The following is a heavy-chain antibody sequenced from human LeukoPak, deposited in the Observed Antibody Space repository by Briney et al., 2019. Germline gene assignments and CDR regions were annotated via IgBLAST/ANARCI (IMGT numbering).Heavy chain of an antibody. CDR2: ISSSSLYI. D-gene: IGHD4-23*01. Sequence: PGGSLRLSCAASGFTFSSYSMNWVRQAPGKGLEWVSSISSSSLYIYYADSVKGRFTISRDNAKNSLYLQMNSLRAEDTAVYYCARDNRGTSNTDCWGQGTLVTVSS. J-gene: IGHJ4*02. CDR1: GFTFSSYS. V-gene: IGHV3-21*01. CDR3: ARDNRGTSNTDC.